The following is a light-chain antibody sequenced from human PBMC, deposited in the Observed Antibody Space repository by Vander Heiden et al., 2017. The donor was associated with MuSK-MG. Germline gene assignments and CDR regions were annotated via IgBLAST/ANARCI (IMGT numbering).Light chain of an antibody. Sequence: VVAQSPATVSLSPGERATLSCRASQSVSRHLAWYQQKSGQPPRLLIYDASNRATGISARFSGSGSGTDFTLTISSLEPEDFAVYYCQQRSNWPLTFGGGTKVEIK. CDR2: DAS. CDR1: QSVSRH. V-gene: IGKV3-11*01. J-gene: IGKJ4*01. CDR3: QQRSNWPLT.